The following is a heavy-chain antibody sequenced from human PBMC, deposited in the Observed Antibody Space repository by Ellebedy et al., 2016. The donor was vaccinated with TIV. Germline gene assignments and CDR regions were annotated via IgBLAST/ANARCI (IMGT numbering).Heavy chain of an antibody. J-gene: IGHJ6*02. D-gene: IGHD1-26*01. CDR1: GFTFSNAW. V-gene: IGHV3-15*01. CDR2: IKSKTDGGTT. CDR3: TTDPAEVGATDYYYYYGMDV. Sequence: GGSLRLXXAASGFTFSNAWMSWVRQAPGKGLEWVGRIKSKTDGGTTDYAAPVKGRFTISRDDSKNTLYLQMNSLKTEDTAVYYCTTDPAEVGATDYYYYYGMDVWGQGTTVTVSS.